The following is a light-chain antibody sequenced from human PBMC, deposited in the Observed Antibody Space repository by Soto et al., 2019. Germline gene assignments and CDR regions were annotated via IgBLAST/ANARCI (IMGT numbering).Light chain of an antibody. J-gene: IGKJ4*01. CDR1: QDIRND. V-gene: IGKV1-6*01. CDR2: GAS. CDR3: QQRSNWPLT. Sequence: AIQMTQSPSSLSASVGDSVTITCRASQDIRNDLGWFQQKPGKAPNLLIYGASSVHRGVPSRFSGSGSGSDFTLTISSLQSEDFAVYYCQQRSNWPLTFGGGTKVEIK.